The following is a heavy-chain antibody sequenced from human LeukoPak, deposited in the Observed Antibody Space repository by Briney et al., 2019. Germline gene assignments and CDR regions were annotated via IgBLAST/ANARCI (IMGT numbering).Heavy chain of an antibody. Sequence: ASVKVSRKASGYTFTSYGISWVRQAPGQGLEWMGWISAYNGNTNYAQKLQGRVTMTTDTSTSTAYMELRSLRSDDTAVYYCARDTIVYDFWSGTFDYWGQGALVTVSS. V-gene: IGHV1-18*01. J-gene: IGHJ4*02. CDR3: ARDTIVYDFWSGTFDY. D-gene: IGHD3-3*01. CDR1: GYTFTSYG. CDR2: ISAYNGNT.